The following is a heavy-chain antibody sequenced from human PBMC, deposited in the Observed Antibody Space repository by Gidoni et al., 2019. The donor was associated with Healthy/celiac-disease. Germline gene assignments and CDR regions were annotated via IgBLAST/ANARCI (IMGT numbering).Heavy chain of an antibody. J-gene: IGHJ5*02. CDR1: GYTFTRYD. CDR2: MNPNSGNT. Sequence: QVQLVQSGAEVKKPGASVKVSCKASGYTFTRYDINWVRQATGQGLEWMGWMNPNSGNTGYAQKFQGRVTMTRNTSISTAYMELSSLRSEDTAVDYCARALISSSSWYYPPRNNWFDPWGQGTLVTVSS. V-gene: IGHV1-8*01. CDR3: ARALISSSSWYYPPRNNWFDP. D-gene: IGHD6-13*01.